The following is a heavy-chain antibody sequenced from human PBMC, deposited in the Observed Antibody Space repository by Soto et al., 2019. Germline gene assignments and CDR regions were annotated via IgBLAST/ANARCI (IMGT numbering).Heavy chain of an antibody. CDR3: ANDAYGDYEGYFDY. V-gene: IGHV3-23*01. CDR2: ISGSGGST. Sequence: EVQLLESGGGLVQPGGSLRLSCAASGFTFSSYAMRWVRQAPGKGLEWVSAISGSGGSTYYADSVKGRFTISRDNSKNKLYLQMNSLRAEDTAVYYCANDAYGDYEGYFDYWGQGNLVTGSS. D-gene: IGHD4-17*01. CDR1: GFTFSSYA. J-gene: IGHJ4*02.